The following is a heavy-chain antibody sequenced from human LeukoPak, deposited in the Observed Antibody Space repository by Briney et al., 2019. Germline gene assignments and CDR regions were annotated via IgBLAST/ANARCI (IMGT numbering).Heavy chain of an antibody. D-gene: IGHD6-19*01. CDR3: ARAVTGTSGQYDY. Sequence: GESLKISCKGSGYSFTTYWIGWVRQMPGKGLEWMGIVFPGDSDARYSLSFQGQVTISADKSISTAYLQWSSLKASDTGMYYCARAVTGTSGQYDYWGQGTLVTVSS. J-gene: IGHJ4*02. CDR1: GYSFTTYW. V-gene: IGHV5-51*01. CDR2: VFPGDSDA.